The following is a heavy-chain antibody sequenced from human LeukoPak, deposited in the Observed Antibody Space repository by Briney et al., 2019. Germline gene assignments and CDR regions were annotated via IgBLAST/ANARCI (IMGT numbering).Heavy chain of an antibody. Sequence: ASVKVSCKASGYTFTSYGISWVRQAPGQGPEWMGWISAYNGNTNYAQKLQGRVTMTTDTSTSTAYMELRSLRSDDTAVYYCARRYQLLSTVWSDPWGQGTLVTVSS. CDR1: GYTFTSYG. CDR3: ARRYQLLSTVWSDP. CDR2: ISAYNGNT. D-gene: IGHD2-2*01. J-gene: IGHJ5*02. V-gene: IGHV1-18*01.